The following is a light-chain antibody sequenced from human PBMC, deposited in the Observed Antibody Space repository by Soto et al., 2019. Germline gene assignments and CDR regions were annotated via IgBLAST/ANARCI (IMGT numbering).Light chain of an antibody. CDR3: QQYGSSPPWT. CDR2: GAF. V-gene: IGKV3-20*01. CDR1: QSVSDNY. Sequence: EIVLTQSPGTLSLSPGERPTLSCRASQSVSDNYLAWYQQKPGQAPRLLIYGAFTRATGIPDRFSGSGSGTDFSLTISRLEPEDFAVYYCQQYGSSPPWTFGQGTTVEIK. J-gene: IGKJ1*01.